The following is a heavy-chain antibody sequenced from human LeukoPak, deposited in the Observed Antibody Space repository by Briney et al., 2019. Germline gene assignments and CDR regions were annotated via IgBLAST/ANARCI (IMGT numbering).Heavy chain of an antibody. Sequence: PVASVKVSCKASGYTFTGYYMHWVRQAPGQGLEWMGWINPNSGGTNYAQKFQGRVTMTRDMSISTAYMELSRLRSDDTAVYYCARGLSYYDSSGYWVEGGYWGQGTLVTVSS. CDR3: ARGLSYYDSSGYWVEGGY. D-gene: IGHD3-22*01. CDR1: GYTFTGYY. CDR2: INPNSGGT. V-gene: IGHV1-2*02. J-gene: IGHJ4*02.